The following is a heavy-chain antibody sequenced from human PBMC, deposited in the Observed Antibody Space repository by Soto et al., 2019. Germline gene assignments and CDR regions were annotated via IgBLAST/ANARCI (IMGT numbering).Heavy chain of an antibody. CDR3: AKVRGRCSSTSCYRFDY. CDR1: GFTFGSYA. D-gene: IGHD2-2*01. J-gene: IGHJ4*02. V-gene: IGHV3-23*01. Sequence: EVQLLESGGGLVQPGGSLRLSCAASGFTFGSYAMSWVRQAPGKGLEWVSAISGSGGSTYYADSVKGRFTISRDNSKNTLYLQMNSLRAEDTAVYYCAKVRGRCSSTSCYRFDYWGQGTLVTVSS. CDR2: ISGSGGST.